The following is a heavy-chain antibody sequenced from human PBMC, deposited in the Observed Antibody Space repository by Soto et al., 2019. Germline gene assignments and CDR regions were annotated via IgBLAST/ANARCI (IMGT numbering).Heavy chain of an antibody. Sequence: PSETLSLTCTVSGGSISSSNFHWGWIRQPPGKGLEWIGSIYYSGSTYYSPSLESRVTISVDTSKKQFSLKLSSVTAADTAVYYCARGLITGSHYSGGWYYFDSWGQGTQVTVSS. V-gene: IGHV4-39*07. CDR2: IYYSGST. CDR3: ARGLITGSHYSGGWYYFDS. CDR1: GGSISSSNFH. J-gene: IGHJ4*02. D-gene: IGHD6-19*01.